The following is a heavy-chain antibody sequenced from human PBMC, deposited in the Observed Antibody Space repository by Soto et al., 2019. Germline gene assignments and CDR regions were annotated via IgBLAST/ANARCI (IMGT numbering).Heavy chain of an antibody. CDR1: GLTVSDKY. V-gene: IGHV3-53*01. Sequence: EVQLVESGGGLIQPGGSLRLSCAASGLTVSDKYMNWVRQAPGKGLEWVSVIYTSGTTYYADSVKGRFTISRDNFKNTLYLQMKSLRAEDTAMFYCARDGFGRYDGWGSEAFDLWGQGKMVTVSS. CDR3: ARDGFGRYDGWGSEAFDL. CDR2: IYTSGTT. D-gene: IGHD3-10*01. J-gene: IGHJ3*01.